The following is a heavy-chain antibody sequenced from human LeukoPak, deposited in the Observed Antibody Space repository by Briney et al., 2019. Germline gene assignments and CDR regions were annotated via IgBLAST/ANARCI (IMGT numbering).Heavy chain of an antibody. J-gene: IGHJ4*02. V-gene: IGHV4-59*08. CDR2: IYYSGST. CDR1: GGSISSYY. D-gene: IGHD3-22*01. Sequence: SETLSLTCTVSGGSISSYYWSWIRQPPGKGLERIGYIYYSGSTNYNPSLKSRVTISVDTSKNQFSLKLSSVTAADTAVYYCARHAQSYYDSSGFDYWGQGTLVTVSS. CDR3: ARHAQSYYDSSGFDY.